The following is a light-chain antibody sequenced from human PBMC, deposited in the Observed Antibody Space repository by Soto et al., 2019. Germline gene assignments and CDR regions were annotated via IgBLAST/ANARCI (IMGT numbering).Light chain of an antibody. Sequence: QSALTQPASVSGSPGQSITISCPGTSSDVGTYNSVSGYQQHPGKAPKLMIYDVSNRPSGVSNRFSGSKSGDTASLTISGVQTEDEAAYYCSSYTRSSTLGVFGGGTQLTVL. CDR2: DVS. CDR1: SSDVGTYNS. V-gene: IGLV2-14*01. CDR3: SSYTRSSTLGV. J-gene: IGLJ2*01.